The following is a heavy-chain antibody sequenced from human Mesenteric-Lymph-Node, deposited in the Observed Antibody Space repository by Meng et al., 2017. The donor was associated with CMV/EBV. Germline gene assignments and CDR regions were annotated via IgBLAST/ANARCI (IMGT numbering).Heavy chain of an antibody. J-gene: IGHJ5*02. Sequence: GESLKISCAACGFTFSSYDMHWVRQATGKGLEWVSAIGTAGDTYYPGSVKGQFTISRENAKNSLYLQMNSLRAGDTAVYYCAKDSGSYSLNYFDPWGQGTLVTVSS. V-gene: IGHV3-13*03. CDR3: AKDSGSYSLNYFDP. CDR1: GFTFSSYD. CDR2: IGTAGDT. D-gene: IGHD1-26*01.